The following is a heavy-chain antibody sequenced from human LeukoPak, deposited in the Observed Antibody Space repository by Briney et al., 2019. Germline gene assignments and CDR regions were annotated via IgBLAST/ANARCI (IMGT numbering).Heavy chain of an antibody. V-gene: IGHV4-4*07. CDR1: GGPISSYY. CDR2: IYTDGST. Sequence: SETLSLTCTVSGGPISSYYWSWIRQPAGKGLEWIGRIYTDGSTNYNPSLRSRLTMSVDTSRNQFSLDLISVTAADTAVYYCARWNGGNHHFDCWGQGTLVTVSA. J-gene: IGHJ4*02. CDR3: ARWNGGNHHFDC. D-gene: IGHD1-14*01.